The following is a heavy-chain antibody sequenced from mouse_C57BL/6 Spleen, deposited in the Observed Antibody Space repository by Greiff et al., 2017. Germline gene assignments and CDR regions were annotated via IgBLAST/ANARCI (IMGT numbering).Heavy chain of an antibody. Sequence: QVQLQQSGPELVQPGASVKISCKASGYAFSSSWMNWVKQRPGKGLEWIGRIYPGDGDTNYNGKFKGKATLTADKSSSTAYMQLSSLTTEDSAVYFCARSYDGYLWFADWGQGTLVTVSA. CDR1: GYAFSSSW. CDR3: ARSYDGYLWFAD. D-gene: IGHD2-3*01. V-gene: IGHV1-82*01. CDR2: IYPGDGDT. J-gene: IGHJ3*01.